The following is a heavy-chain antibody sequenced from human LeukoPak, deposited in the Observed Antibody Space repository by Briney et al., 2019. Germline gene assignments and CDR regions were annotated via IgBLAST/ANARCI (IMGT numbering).Heavy chain of an antibody. D-gene: IGHD2-15*01. Sequence: ASVKVSCKASGGTFSTYAINWVRQAPGQGLEWMGIINPSGGSTSYAQKFQGRVTMTRDTSTSTVYMELSSLRSEDTAVYYCARDPGGSPTRMDVWGKGTTVTISS. CDR2: INPSGGST. CDR1: GGTFSTYA. CDR3: ARDPGGSPTRMDV. J-gene: IGHJ6*04. V-gene: IGHV1-46*01.